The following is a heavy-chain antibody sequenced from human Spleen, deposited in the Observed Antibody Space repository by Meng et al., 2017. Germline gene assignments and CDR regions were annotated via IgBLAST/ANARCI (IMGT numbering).Heavy chain of an antibody. CDR3: ARGPTTMAHDFDY. CDR1: GGSFSDYY. D-gene: IGHD4-11*01. CDR2: INHSGST. V-gene: IGHV4-34*01. Sequence: VHPQQGGAGLLKPSETLSLTGVVSGGSFSDYYWSWIRQPPGKGLEWIGEINHSGSTNYNPSLESRATISVDTSQNNLSLKLSSVTAADSAVYYCARGPTTMAHDFDYWGQGTLVTVSS. J-gene: IGHJ4*02.